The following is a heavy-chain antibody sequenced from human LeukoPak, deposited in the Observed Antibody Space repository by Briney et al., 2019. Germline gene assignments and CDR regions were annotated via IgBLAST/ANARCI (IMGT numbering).Heavy chain of an antibody. CDR1: GFTFSDYY. V-gene: IGHV3-30*03. D-gene: IGHD3-10*01. CDR3: ARERNGFVLWFAKLNKIGAFDI. Sequence: PGGSLRLSCEASGFTFSDYYMSWIRQAPGKGLEWVAVISYDGSNKYYADSVKGRFTISRDNSKNTLYLQMNSLRAEDTAVYYCARERNGFVLWFAKLNKIGAFDIWGQGTMVTVSS. J-gene: IGHJ3*02. CDR2: ISYDGSNK.